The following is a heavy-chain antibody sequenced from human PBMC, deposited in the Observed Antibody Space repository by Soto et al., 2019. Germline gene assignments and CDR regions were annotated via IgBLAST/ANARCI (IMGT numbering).Heavy chain of an antibody. Sequence: PGGSLRLSCAASGFTFSDYYMSWIRQAPGKGLEWVSYIGSSSSYTNYADSVKGRFTISRDNARNSLYLQMNSLRAEDTAVYYCASMAVAGMDWFDPWGQGTLVTVSS. CDR2: IGSSSSYT. CDR3: ASMAVAGMDWFDP. J-gene: IGHJ5*02. CDR1: GFTFSDYY. D-gene: IGHD6-19*01. V-gene: IGHV3-11*06.